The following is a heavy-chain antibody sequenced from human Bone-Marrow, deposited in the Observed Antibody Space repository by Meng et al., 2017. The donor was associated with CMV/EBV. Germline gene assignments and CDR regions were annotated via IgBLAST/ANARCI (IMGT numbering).Heavy chain of an antibody. CDR2: IYYSGST. CDR1: GGSISSYY. V-gene: IGHV4-59*01. CDR3: ARGGYGDYEYDY. Sequence: GSLRLSCTVSGGSISSYYWSWIRQPPGKGLEWIGYIYYSGSTNYNPSLKSRVTISVDTSKTQFSLKLSPVTAADAAVYYCARGGYGDYEYDYWGQGTLVTVSS. D-gene: IGHD4-17*01. J-gene: IGHJ4*02.